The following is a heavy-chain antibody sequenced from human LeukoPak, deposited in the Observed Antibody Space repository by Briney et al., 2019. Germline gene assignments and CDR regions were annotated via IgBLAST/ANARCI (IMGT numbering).Heavy chain of an antibody. V-gene: IGHV3-23*01. J-gene: IGHJ4*02. CDR2: ISGSGGNT. Sequence: GGSLRLSCAASGFTFGSYAMTWVRQAPGKGLEWVSHISGSGGNTYHADSVKGRFTISRDNSKNTVYLQMNSLRAEDTAVYDCAKTTAGHSSGRDPGWPVDYWGQGTLVTVSS. CDR1: GFTFGSYA. CDR3: AKTTAGHSSGRDPGWPVDY. D-gene: IGHD6-19*01.